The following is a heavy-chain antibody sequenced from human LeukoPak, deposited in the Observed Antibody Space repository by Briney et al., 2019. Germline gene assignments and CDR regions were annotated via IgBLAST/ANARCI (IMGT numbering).Heavy chain of an antibody. CDR3: ATNVAYCGGDCSFGWFDP. CDR1: GGSFSGYY. V-gene: IGHV4-34*01. CDR2: INHSGST. D-gene: IGHD2-21*02. J-gene: IGHJ5*02. Sequence: PSETLSLTCAVYGGSFSGYYWSWIRQPPGKGLEWIGEINHSGSTNYNPSLKSRVTISVDTSKNQFSLKLSSVTAADTAIYYCATNVAYCGGDCSFGWFDPWGQGTLVTVSS.